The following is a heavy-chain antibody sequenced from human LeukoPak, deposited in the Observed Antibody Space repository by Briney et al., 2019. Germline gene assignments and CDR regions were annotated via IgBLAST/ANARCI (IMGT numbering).Heavy chain of an antibody. CDR3: ALMGGCSSSSCSPESY. J-gene: IGHJ4*02. CDR1: GYTFTGYY. Sequence: ASVKVSCKASGYTFTGYYMHWVRQAPGQGLEWMGWINPNSGDTNYAQKFQGRVTMTRVTSISTAYMDLSRLRSDDTAFYYCALMGGCSSSSCSPESYWGQGTLVTVSS. CDR2: INPNSGDT. D-gene: IGHD2-2*01. V-gene: IGHV1-2*02.